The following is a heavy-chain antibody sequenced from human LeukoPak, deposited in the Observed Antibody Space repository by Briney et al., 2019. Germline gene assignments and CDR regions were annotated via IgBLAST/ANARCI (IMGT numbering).Heavy chain of an antibody. D-gene: IGHD2-21*02. CDR2: INPNSGGT. CDR1: GYTFTGYY. Sequence: ASVKVSCQASGYTFTGYYMHWVRQAPGQGLEWMGWINPNSGGTNYAQKFQGRVTMTRDTSISTAYMELSRLRSDDTAVYYCARAPIVVVTATAFDIWGQGTMVTVSS. CDR3: ARAPIVVVTATAFDI. V-gene: IGHV1-2*02. J-gene: IGHJ3*02.